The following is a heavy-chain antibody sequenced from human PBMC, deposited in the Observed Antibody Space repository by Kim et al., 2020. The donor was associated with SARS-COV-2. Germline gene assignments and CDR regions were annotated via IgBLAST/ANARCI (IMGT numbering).Heavy chain of an antibody. V-gene: IGHV4-38-2*02. CDR1: GYSISSGYY. Sequence: SETLSLTCTVSGYSISSGYYWGWIRQPPGKGLEWIGSIYHSGSTYYNPSLKSRVTISVDTSKNQFSLKLSSVTAADTAVYYCARDLAVHYDSSARLGYY. J-gene: IGHJ4*01. D-gene: IGHD3-22*01. CDR3: ARDLAVHYDSSARLGYY. CDR2: IYHSGST.